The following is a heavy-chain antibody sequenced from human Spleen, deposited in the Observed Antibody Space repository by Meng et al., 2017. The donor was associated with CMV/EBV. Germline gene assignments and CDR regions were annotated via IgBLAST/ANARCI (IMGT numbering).Heavy chain of an antibody. Sequence: ASVKVSCKASGYTFTGYYMHWVRQAPGQGLEWMGWINPNSGDTNYAQKFQGRVTMTRDTSISTAYMELSRLRSDDTAVYYCARNADFWSGYYPHYGMDVWGQGTTVTVSS. D-gene: IGHD3-3*01. CDR1: GYTFTGYY. CDR2: INPNSGDT. CDR3: ARNADFWSGYYPHYGMDV. J-gene: IGHJ6*02. V-gene: IGHV1-2*02.